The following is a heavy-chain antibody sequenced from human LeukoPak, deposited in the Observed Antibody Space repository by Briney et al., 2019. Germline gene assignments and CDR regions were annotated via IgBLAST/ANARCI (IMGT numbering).Heavy chain of an antibody. Sequence: GGSLRLSCAASGFTFSSYAMHWVRQAPGKGLEWVAVISYDGSNKYYADSVKGRFTISRDNSKNTLYLQMNSLGAEDTAVYYCAREPGYSYGIIDYWGQGTLVTVSS. CDR3: AREPGYSYGIIDY. CDR2: ISYDGSNK. CDR1: GFTFSSYA. J-gene: IGHJ4*02. V-gene: IGHV3-30-3*01. D-gene: IGHD5-18*01.